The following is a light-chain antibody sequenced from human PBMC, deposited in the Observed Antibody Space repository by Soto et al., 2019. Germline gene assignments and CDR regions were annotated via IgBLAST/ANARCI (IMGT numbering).Light chain of an antibody. CDR3: QQYNGWPPWT. V-gene: IGKV3-15*01. CDR1: QSVRSD. J-gene: IGKJ1*01. CDR2: GAS. Sequence: EIVMTQSPATLSVSPGERATLSCRASQSVRSDLAWYQQKPGQAPRLLIYGASTRATGIPARFSGSGSGTEFTLTISSLQSEDFAVYYCQQYNGWPPWTFGQGTKVEIK.